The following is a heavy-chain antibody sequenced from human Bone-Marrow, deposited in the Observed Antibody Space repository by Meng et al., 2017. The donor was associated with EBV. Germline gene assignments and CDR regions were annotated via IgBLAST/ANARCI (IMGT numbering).Heavy chain of an antibody. D-gene: IGHD2-15*01. Sequence: QPHLQAAGPGVVRPSETPSLTFTVSGGTISRSSYYWGWIRQPPGKGLEWIGSIYYSGSTYYNPSLKSRVTISVDTSKNQFSLKLSSVTAADTAVYYCARVVAAIDYWGQGTLVTVSS. CDR2: IYYSGST. J-gene: IGHJ4*02. CDR1: GGTISRSSYY. V-gene: IGHV4-39*07. CDR3: ARVVAAIDY.